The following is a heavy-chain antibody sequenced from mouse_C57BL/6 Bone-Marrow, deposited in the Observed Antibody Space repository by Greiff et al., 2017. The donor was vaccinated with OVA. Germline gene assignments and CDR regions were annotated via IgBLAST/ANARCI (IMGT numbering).Heavy chain of an antibody. J-gene: IGHJ3*01. CDR2: IRSKSNNYAT. D-gene: IGHD3-2*02. CDR3: VRQTAQVAWFAY. CDR1: GFSFNTYA. Sequence: EVKVVESGGGLVQPKGSLKLSCAASGFSFNTYAMNWVRQAPGQGLEWVARIRSKSNNYATYYADSVKDRFTISRDDSESMLYLQMNNLKPEDTAMYYCVRQTAQVAWFAYGGQGTLVTVSA. V-gene: IGHV10-1*01.